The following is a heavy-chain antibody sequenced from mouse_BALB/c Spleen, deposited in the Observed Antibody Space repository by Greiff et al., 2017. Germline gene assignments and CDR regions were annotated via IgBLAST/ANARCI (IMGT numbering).Heavy chain of an antibody. V-gene: IGHV2-9-2*01. CDR2: IWTGGGT. J-gene: IGHJ4*01. CDR3: ARENRGYAMDY. CDR1: GFSLTSYD. D-gene: IGHD5-2*01. Sequence: VKLMESGPGLVAPSQSLSITCTVSGFSLTSYDISWIRQPPGKGLEWLGVIWTGGGTNYNSAFMSRLSISKDNSKSQVFLKMNSLQTDDTAMYYCARENRGYAMDYWGQGTSVTVSS.